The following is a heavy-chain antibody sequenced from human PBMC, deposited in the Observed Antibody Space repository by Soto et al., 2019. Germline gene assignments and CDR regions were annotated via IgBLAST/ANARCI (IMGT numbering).Heavy chain of an antibody. CDR1: GFNFRSYG. V-gene: IGHV3-30*18. D-gene: IGHD3-9*01. CDR2: ISYDGSAK. CDR3: AKEEGAEDDILTGYPLFDY. Sequence: QVQLVESGGGAVQPGRSLRLSCAASGFNFRSYGMHWVRQAPGKGLERVAVISYDGSAKWYVDSVKGRFTISRDTSKNILYLQRHSLGAEETAVYYCAKEEGAEDDILTGYPLFDYRGQGILVTVAS. J-gene: IGHJ4*02.